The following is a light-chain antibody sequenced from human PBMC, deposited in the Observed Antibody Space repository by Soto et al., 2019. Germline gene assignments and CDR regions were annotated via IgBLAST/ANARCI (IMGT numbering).Light chain of an antibody. CDR1: QSVSRRY. CDR2: DVS. CDR3: QYQGS. Sequence: IVLTQSPDTLSLSPGQRATLSCRASQSVSRRYLAWYQQKPGQAPMLLIYDVSERASDIPDRFSGSGSGKDFTLTNNRLVTEDVAVYYCQYQGSLDGGTKEQIK. V-gene: IGKV3-20*01. J-gene: IGKJ4*01.